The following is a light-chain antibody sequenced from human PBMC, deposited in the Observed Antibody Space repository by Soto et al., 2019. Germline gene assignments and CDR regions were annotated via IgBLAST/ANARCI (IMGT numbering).Light chain of an antibody. V-gene: IGKV3-11*01. CDR1: QSVGSS. CDR3: QQRSSWPFLWT. Sequence: DIVLTQSPGTLSSSPGERATLSCRASQSVGSSLAWYQQKPGQAPRLLIYDTFNRATGIPARFSGSGSGTDFTRTIRSLEPQDFAGYYCQQRSSWPFLWTFGGGTKVEIK. CDR2: DTF. J-gene: IGKJ4*01.